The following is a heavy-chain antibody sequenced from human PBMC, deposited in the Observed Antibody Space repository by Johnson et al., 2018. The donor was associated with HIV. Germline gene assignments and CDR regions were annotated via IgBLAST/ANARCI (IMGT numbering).Heavy chain of an antibody. Sequence: QVQLVESGGGLVKPGGSLRLSCAASGFTFSDYYMSWIRQAPGKGLEWVSYISSSGSSIYYADSVKGRFTISRDNSKNTLYLQMSRPRDEDTAVYYCANSGLRTYYYDTGVHDVFDIWGQGTMVTVSS. CDR2: ISSSGSSI. J-gene: IGHJ3*02. V-gene: IGHV3-11*04. CDR1: GFTFSDYY. CDR3: ANSGLRTYYYDTGVHDVFDI. D-gene: IGHD3-22*01.